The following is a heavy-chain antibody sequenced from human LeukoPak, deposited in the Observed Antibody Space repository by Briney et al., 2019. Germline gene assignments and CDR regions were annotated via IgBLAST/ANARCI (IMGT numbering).Heavy chain of an antibody. D-gene: IGHD6-19*01. Sequence: SETLSLTCKDSGGSIGSSGFYWGWIRQPPGKGLEWIGSIYYPESTHYNPSLESRVTISVDTSKYQVSLTLSSVTATDTAVYYCVRHVSSGWDYYNGLDVWGQGTTVTVSS. CDR2: IYYPEST. J-gene: IGHJ6*02. V-gene: IGHV4-39*01. CDR3: VRHVSSGWDYYNGLDV. CDR1: GGSIGSSGFY.